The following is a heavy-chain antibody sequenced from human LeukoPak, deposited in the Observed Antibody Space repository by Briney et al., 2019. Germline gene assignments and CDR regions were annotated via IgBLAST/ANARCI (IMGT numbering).Heavy chain of an antibody. CDR1: GFTFSSYG. CDR2: ISYDGSNK. Sequence: PGGSLRLSCAASGFTFSSYGMHWVRQAPGKGLEGGAVISYDGSNKYYADSVKGRFTISRDNSKNTPYLQMNSLRAEDTAVYYCAKDPVDTAMVYYFDYWGQGTLVTVSS. V-gene: IGHV3-30*18. CDR3: AKDPVDTAMVYYFDY. D-gene: IGHD5-18*01. J-gene: IGHJ4*02.